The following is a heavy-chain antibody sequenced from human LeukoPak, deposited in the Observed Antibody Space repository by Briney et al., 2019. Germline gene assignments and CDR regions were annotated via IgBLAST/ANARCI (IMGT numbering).Heavy chain of an antibody. CDR1: GGSVSSTNW. CDR2: VHLDRRT. CDR3: AREGGFYRPLDY. D-gene: IGHD3-3*01. V-gene: IGHV4-4*02. Sequence: TTSETLSLTCAVSGGSVSSTNWWTWFRQPPGKGLEWIGEVHLDRRTNYKPSLTGRLTMSVDLYENHISLKLTSVTAADTAVYYCAREGGFYRPLDYSGQGTLVTVSS. J-gene: IGHJ4*02.